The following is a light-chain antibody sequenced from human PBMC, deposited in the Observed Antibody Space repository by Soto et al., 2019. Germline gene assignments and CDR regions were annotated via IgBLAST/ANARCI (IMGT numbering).Light chain of an antibody. CDR2: AAS. V-gene: IGKV1-27*01. Sequence: DIQMTQSPSSLSASVGDRVTITCRASQDISNYLAWYQQKPGKVPKLLIYAASALQPGVPSRFSGSGSGTDFSLTISSLQPEDDATYYCQNYNNVPLTFGQGTKVEI. CDR3: QNYNNVPLT. J-gene: IGKJ2*01. CDR1: QDISNY.